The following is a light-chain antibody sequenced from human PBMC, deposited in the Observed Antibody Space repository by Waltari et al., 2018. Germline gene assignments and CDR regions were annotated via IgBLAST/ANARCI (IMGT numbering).Light chain of an antibody. CDR3: QQLHSYPLT. CDR1: QGISGS. V-gene: IGKV1-9*01. J-gene: IGKJ4*01. Sequence: IQLTQSPSSLSASVGDRVTITCRASQGISGSLAWYQQKAGKAPKLLICAASTLQSGVPSRFSGSGSGTDRTLNISSLQPEDFATYYCQQLHSYPLTFGGGTKVESK. CDR2: AAS.